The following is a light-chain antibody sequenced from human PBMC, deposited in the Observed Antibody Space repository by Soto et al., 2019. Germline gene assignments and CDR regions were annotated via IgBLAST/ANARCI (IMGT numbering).Light chain of an antibody. J-gene: IGLJ1*01. Sequence: QSVLTQPASVSGSPGQSITISCSVTSSDVGGHNYVSWYQQHPGKAPKLMIYDVSNRPSGISNRFSGSKSGNTASLSISGLQAKDEADYDCSSSTSITTFYVFGAGTKLTVL. CDR3: SSSTSITTFYV. V-gene: IGLV2-14*03. CDR2: DVS. CDR1: SSDVGGHNY.